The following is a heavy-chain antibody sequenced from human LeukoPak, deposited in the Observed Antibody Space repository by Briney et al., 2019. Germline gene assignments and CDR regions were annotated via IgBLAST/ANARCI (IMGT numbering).Heavy chain of an antibody. CDR1: GGSVSSGGYY. CDR3: ARLYSSGWYFDY. V-gene: IGHV4-61*08. Sequence: PSETLSLTCTVSGGSVSSGGYYWSWIRQPPGKGLEWIGYIYYSGSTNYNPSLKSRVTISVDTSKNQFSLKLSSVTAADTAVYYCARLYSSGWYFDYWGQGTLVTVSS. CDR2: IYYSGST. J-gene: IGHJ4*02. D-gene: IGHD6-19*01.